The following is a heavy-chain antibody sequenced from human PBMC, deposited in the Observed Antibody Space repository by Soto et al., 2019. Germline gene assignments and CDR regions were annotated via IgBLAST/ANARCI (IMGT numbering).Heavy chain of an antibody. CDR3: ARPMDEYSFYYAMDV. Sequence: PGESLKISCKGSGYSFTCYWIGWVRQMPGKGLEWMAIIYPGDSDTRYSPPFQGQVTISADKSISTAYLQWSSLKASDSAMYYCARPMDEYSFYYAMDVWGQGTTVTVSS. CDR1: GYSFTCYW. D-gene: IGHD6-6*01. V-gene: IGHV5-51*01. J-gene: IGHJ6*02. CDR2: IYPGDSDT.